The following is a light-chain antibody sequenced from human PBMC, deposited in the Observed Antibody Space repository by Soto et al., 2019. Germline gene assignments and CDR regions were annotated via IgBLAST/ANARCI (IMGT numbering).Light chain of an antibody. Sequence: LTQPASVSGSPGQSITISCTGTSSDVGGYNYVSWYQQHPGKAPKLMIYEVSNRPSGVSNRFSGSKSGNTASLTISGLQDDEEAEYYCSSYKSRSTYVFGTGTKVTV. J-gene: IGLJ1*01. CDR1: SSDVGGYNY. CDR2: EVS. V-gene: IGLV2-14*01. CDR3: SSYKSRSTYV.